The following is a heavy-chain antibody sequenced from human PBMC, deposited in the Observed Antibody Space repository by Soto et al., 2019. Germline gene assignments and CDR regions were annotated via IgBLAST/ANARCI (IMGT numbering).Heavy chain of an antibody. D-gene: IGHD6-19*01. J-gene: IGHJ4*02. CDR3: TKGAWLDDF. CDR2: IIGHNGRT. CDR1: GFIFDTFD. Sequence: EVQLLGSGGGLVQPGGSLRLSCAASGFIFDTFDMSWVRQAPGKGLEWVSAIIGHNGRTYYADSVTGRFTISKDNSNKTLYLQMTSLSVEDTAIYYCTKGAWLDDFCGQGVLVTVSS. V-gene: IGHV3-23*01.